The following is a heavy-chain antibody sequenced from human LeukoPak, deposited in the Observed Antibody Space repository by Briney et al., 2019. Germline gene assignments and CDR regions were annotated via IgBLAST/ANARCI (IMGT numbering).Heavy chain of an antibody. J-gene: IGHJ3*02. CDR3: AREDVLLWFGELLGAFDI. CDR1: GGTFSSYA. CDR2: INPNSGGT. Sequence: GASVKVSCKASGGTFSSYAISWVRQAPGQGLEWMGWINPNSGGTNYAQKFQGRVTMTRDTSISTAYMELSRLRSDDTAVYYCAREDVLLWFGELLGAFDIWGQGTMVTVSS. D-gene: IGHD3-10*01. V-gene: IGHV1-2*02.